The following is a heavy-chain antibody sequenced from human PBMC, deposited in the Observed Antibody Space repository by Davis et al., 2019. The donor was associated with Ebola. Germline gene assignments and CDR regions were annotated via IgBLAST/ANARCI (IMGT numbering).Heavy chain of an antibody. CDR2: IYYSGST. D-gene: IGHD3-22*01. CDR3: ARGYDSTERFAFDI. J-gene: IGHJ3*02. Sequence: SETLSLTCTVSGGSISSYYWSWIRQPPGKGLEWIGYIYYSGSTNYNPSLKSRLTISLDTSKNQFSLKLGSVTAADTAVYYCARGYDSTERFAFDIWGQGTMVTVSS. V-gene: IGHV4-59*01. CDR1: GGSISSYY.